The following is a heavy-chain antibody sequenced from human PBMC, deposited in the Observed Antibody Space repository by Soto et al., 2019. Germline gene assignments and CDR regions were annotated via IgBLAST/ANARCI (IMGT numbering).Heavy chain of an antibody. Sequence: QVQLVQSGAEVKKPGASVKVSCKASGYTFTSYGISWVRQAPGQGVEWMGWISAYNGNTNYAQKLQCRVTMTTNSPTSTAYMELMSLRSDDTAVYYCARDRRYSGSYADYWGQGTLVTVSS. D-gene: IGHD1-26*01. CDR2: ISAYNGNT. J-gene: IGHJ4*02. CDR1: GYTFTSYG. CDR3: ARDRRYSGSYADY. V-gene: IGHV1-18*01.